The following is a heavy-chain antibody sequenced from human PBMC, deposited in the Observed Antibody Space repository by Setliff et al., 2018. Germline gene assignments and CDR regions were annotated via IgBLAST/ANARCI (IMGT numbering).Heavy chain of an antibody. D-gene: IGHD3-22*01. CDR1: GYTFTSYD. CDR3: ARAPAYVGNLMVVVTTEGYYFDS. CDR2: MNPNSGNT. V-gene: IGHV1-8*01. Sequence: ASVKVSCKASGYTFTSYDINWVRQATGQGLEWMGWMNPNSGNTGYAQKFHGRVTMTGNTSISTAYMELNSLRSEDTAVYFCARAPAYVGNLMVVVTTEGYYFDSWGQGTLVTVSS. J-gene: IGHJ4*02.